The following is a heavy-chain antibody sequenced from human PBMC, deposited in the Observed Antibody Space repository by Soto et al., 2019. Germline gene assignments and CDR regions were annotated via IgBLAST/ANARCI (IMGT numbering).Heavy chain of an antibody. CDR3: GRDRSGSFDAFDI. Sequence: QVQLVQSGAEVKKPGASVKVSCKASGYTFTGYYMHWVRQAPGQGLEWMGWINLNSGGTNYAQKFQGRVTMTRDTSISTADMELSRLISDDTAVYYCGRDRSGSFDAFDIWGQGTMVTVSS. D-gene: IGHD1-26*01. J-gene: IGHJ3*02. CDR1: GYTFTGYY. CDR2: INLNSGGT. V-gene: IGHV1-2*02.